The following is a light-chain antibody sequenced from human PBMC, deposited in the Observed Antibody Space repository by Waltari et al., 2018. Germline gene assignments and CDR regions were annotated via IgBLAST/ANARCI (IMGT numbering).Light chain of an antibody. CDR3: SAWDDSLNGYV. V-gene: IGLV1-44*01. CDR1: TSNIESNT. J-gene: IGLJ1*01. CDR2: RNN. Sequence: QSVLTQPPSASGTPGQRVTISCSGSTSNIESNTVNWYQHFPGTAPKLFIYRNNQRPSGVPDRFSASKSGTSASLAISGLQSEDEADDYCSAWDDSLNGYVFGSGTKVTVL.